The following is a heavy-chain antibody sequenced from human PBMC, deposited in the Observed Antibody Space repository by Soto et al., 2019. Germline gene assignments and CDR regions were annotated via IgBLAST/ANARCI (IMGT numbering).Heavy chain of an antibody. V-gene: IGHV1-18*01. CDR3: ARATMVRGGYYYYGMDV. CDR2: ISAYNGNT. J-gene: IGHJ6*02. D-gene: IGHD3-10*01. Sequence: VASVKVSCKASGYTFTSYGISCVRQAPGQGLEWMGWISAYNGNTNYAQKLQGRVTMTTDTSTSTAYMELRSLRSDDTAVYYCARATMVRGGYYYYGMDVWGQGTTVTVSS. CDR1: GYTFTSYG.